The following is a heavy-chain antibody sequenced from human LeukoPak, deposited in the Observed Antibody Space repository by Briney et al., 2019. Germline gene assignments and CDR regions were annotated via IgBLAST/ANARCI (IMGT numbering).Heavy chain of an antibody. V-gene: IGHV4-61*01. Sequence: SETLSLTCTVSGGSVSSGSYYWSWIRQPPGEGLEWIGYIYYSGSTNYNPSLKSRVTISVDTSKNQFSLQLNSVTPEDTAVYYCARDNRRLNAFDIWGQGTMVTVSS. J-gene: IGHJ3*02. D-gene: IGHD3-16*01. CDR1: GGSVSSGSYY. CDR2: IYYSGST. CDR3: ARDNRRLNAFDI.